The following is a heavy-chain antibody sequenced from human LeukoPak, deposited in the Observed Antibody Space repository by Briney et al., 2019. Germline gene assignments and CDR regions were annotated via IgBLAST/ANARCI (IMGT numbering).Heavy chain of an antibody. CDR1: GYTFTTYG. CDR3: ARHGNFDH. Sequence: GASVKVSCEASGYTFTTYGVSWVRQAPGQGLEWMGWISTYDGDTKYPQKLQGRVTMTTDTSTSTAYMELRSLRSDDTAVYYCARHGNFDHWGQGTLVTVSS. J-gene: IGHJ4*02. V-gene: IGHV1-18*01. CDR2: ISTYDGDT.